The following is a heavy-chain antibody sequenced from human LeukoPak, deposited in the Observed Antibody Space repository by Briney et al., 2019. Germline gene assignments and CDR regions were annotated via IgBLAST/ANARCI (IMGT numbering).Heavy chain of an antibody. J-gene: IGHJ4*02. CDR1: GYTFTGYY. D-gene: IGHD4-23*01. Sequence: ASVKVSCKASGYTFTGYYMHWVRQAPGQGLEWMGWINPNSGGTNYAQKLQGRVTMTTDTSTSTAYMELRSLRSDDTAVYYCTIKRGNKGFYFDYWGQGTLVTVSS. CDR3: TIKRGNKGFYFDY. V-gene: IGHV1-2*02. CDR2: INPNSGGT.